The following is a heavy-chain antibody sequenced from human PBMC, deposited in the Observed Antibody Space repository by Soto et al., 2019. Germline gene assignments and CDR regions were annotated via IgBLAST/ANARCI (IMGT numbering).Heavy chain of an antibody. CDR1: GGSFSSYY. CDR3: AGRDCSGTNCYYLDYYYMDV. Sequence: QVQLQESGPGLVRPSETLSLTCTVSGGSFSSYYWTWIRQSPGKGLECVGYIYYSGSTDYNPSLRGRLAISIDTSKNQFSLRSNSMTAADTAVYYCAGRDCSGTNCYYLDYYYMDVWGKGTTVTVSS. D-gene: IGHD2-2*01. V-gene: IGHV4-59*08. CDR2: IYYSGST. J-gene: IGHJ6*03.